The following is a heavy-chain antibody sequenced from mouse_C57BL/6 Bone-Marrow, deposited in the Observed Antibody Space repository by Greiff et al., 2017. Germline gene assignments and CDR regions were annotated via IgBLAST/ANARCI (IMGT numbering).Heavy chain of an antibody. CDR2: IWSGGST. D-gene: IGHD1-1*01. CDR3: ARKGDYYGSSPLFDV. CDR1: GFSLTSYG. J-gene: IGHJ1*03. V-gene: IGHV2-2*01. Sequence: VQVVESGPGLVQPSQSLSITCTVSGFSLTSYGVHWVRQSPGKGLEWLGVIWSGGSTDYNAAFISRLSISKDNSKSQVFFKMNSLQADDTAIYYCARKGDYYGSSPLFDVWGTGTTVTVSS.